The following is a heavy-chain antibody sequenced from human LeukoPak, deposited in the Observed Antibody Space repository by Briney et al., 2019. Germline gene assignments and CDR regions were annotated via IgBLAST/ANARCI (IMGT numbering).Heavy chain of an antibody. CDR2: IIPIFGTA. CDR1: GGTFSSYA. Sequence: GASVKVSCKASGGTFSSYAISWVRQAPGQGLEWMGGIIPIFGTANYAQKFQGRVTITTDESTSTAYMELSSLRSEDTAVYYCARGTVVTPDTPYYFDYWGQGTLATVSS. V-gene: IGHV1-69*05. CDR3: ARGTVVTPDTPYYFDY. D-gene: IGHD4-23*01. J-gene: IGHJ4*02.